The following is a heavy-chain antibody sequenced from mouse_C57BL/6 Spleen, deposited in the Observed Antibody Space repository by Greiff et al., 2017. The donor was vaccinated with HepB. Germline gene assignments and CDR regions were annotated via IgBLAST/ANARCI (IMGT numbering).Heavy chain of an antibody. J-gene: IGHJ2*01. CDR2: ISDGGSYT. CDR1: GFTFSSYA. CDR3: ARDRYYGSSYGFDY. D-gene: IGHD1-1*01. V-gene: IGHV5-4*01. Sequence: EVKLVESGGGLVKPGGSLKLSCAASGFTFSSYAMSWVRQTPEKRLAWVATISDGGSYTYYPDNVKGRFTISRDNAKNNLYLQMRNLKSEDTAMYYCARDRYYGSSYGFDYWGQGTTLTVSS.